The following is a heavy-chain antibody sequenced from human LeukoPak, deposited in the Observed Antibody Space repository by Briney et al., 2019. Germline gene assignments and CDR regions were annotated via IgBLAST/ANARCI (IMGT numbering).Heavy chain of an antibody. CDR2: IWYDGSNK. Sequence: GGSLRLSCAASGFTFSNAWMSWVRQAPGKGLEWVAVIWYDGSNKYYADSVKGRFTISRDNSKNTLYLQMNSLRAEDTAVYYCARGREWELPTPLKDFDYWGQGTLVTVSS. D-gene: IGHD1-26*01. CDR3: ARGREWELPTPLKDFDY. J-gene: IGHJ4*02. CDR1: GFTFSNAW. V-gene: IGHV3-33*08.